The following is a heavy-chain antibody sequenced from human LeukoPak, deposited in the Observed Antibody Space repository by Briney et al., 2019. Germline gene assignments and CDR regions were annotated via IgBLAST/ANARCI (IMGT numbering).Heavy chain of an antibody. CDR1: GFTFSSYW. D-gene: IGHD3-10*01. Sequence: GGSLRLSCAASGFTFSSYWMSWVRQAPGKGLEWVSSISSSSSYIYYADSVKGRFTISRDNAKNSLYLQMNSLRAEDTAVYYCARDRDYYGSGSSNWFDPWGQGTLVTVSS. CDR3: ARDRDYYGSGSSNWFDP. J-gene: IGHJ5*02. CDR2: ISSSSSYI. V-gene: IGHV3-21*01.